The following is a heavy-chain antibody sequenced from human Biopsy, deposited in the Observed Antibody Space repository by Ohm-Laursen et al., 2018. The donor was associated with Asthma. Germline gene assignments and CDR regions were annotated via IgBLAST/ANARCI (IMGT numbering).Heavy chain of an antibody. CDR3: ARAVDYSHYYGIDV. J-gene: IGHJ6*02. V-gene: IGHV1-18*01. Sequence: GPSVTVSCKTSGYTFNSAGITCVRQAPGEGLEWMGWISVYNGNTKVAQKLQDRVTMITDTSTSTAYMELRSLRSGDTAVYFCARAVDYSHYYGIDVWGQGTTVTVS. D-gene: IGHD3-10*01. CDR2: ISVYNGNT. CDR1: GYTFNSAG.